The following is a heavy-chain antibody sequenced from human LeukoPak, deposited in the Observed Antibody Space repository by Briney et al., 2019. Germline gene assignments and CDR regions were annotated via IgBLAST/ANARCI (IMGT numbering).Heavy chain of an antibody. CDR2: ISNDGSIK. Sequence: GGSLRLSCAASGFIFRAYVMYWVRQAPGKGLEWVAAISNDGSIKHNADSVKGRFTISRDNSKNTLFLQMNSLRTEDTAVYFCARDVPFDCWGQGTRVTISS. J-gene: IGHJ4*02. V-gene: IGHV3-30*04. CDR3: ARDVPFDC. CDR1: GFIFRAYV. D-gene: IGHD3-10*02.